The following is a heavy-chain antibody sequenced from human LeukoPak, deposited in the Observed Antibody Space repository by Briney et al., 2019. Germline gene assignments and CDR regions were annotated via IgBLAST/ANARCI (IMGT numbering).Heavy chain of an antibody. V-gene: IGHV3-23*01. CDR3: AARRDSSGYSPFDF. J-gene: IGHJ4*02. CDR2: ISDSGEST. CDR1: GFTFNSFA. D-gene: IGHD3-22*01. Sequence: GGSLILSCAASGFTFNSFAMSWVRQAPGKGLEWVSAISDSGESTYYADSVKGRFTISRDNSKNTLYAQMNSLRAEDTAVHYCAARRDSSGYSPFDFWGQGTLVTVSS.